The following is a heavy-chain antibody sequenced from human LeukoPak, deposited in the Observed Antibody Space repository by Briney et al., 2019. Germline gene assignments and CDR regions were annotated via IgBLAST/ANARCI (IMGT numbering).Heavy chain of an antibody. D-gene: IGHD3-10*01. CDR3: AKGFSGDDYFDY. Sequence: GGSLRLSCAASGFTFSSYSMNWVRQAPGKGLEWVSSISSSSSYIYYADSVKGRFTISRDDAKNSLYLQMNSLRAEDTAVYYCAKGFSGDDYFDYWGQGTLVTVSS. J-gene: IGHJ4*02. V-gene: IGHV3-21*01. CDR2: ISSSSSYI. CDR1: GFTFSSYS.